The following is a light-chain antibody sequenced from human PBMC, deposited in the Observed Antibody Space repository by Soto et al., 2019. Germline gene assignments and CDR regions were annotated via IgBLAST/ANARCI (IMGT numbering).Light chain of an antibody. CDR1: RNDVGAYNY. CDR2: EVT. Sequence: QSVLTQPASVSGSPGQSITISCTGTRNDVGAYNYVSWYQQHPGKAPKLMIYEVTSRPSGVSNRFSGSKSGNTASLTISGLQAADEADYYCSSFTSDTTLIFGGGTTVTVL. J-gene: IGLJ2*01. CDR3: SSFTSDTTLI. V-gene: IGLV2-14*01.